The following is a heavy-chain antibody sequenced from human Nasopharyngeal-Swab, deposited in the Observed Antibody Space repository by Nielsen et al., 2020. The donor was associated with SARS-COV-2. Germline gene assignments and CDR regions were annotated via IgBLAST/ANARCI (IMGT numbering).Heavy chain of an antibody. D-gene: IGHD3-22*01. CDR1: GYTFTGCY. V-gene: IGHV1-2*06. CDR2: INPNSGGT. J-gene: IGHJ6*03. Sequence: ASVKVSCKASGYTFTGCYMHWVRQAPGQGLEWMGRINPNSGGTNYAQKFQGRVTMTRDTSISTAYMELSRLRSDDTAVYYCARGPDSSGYNYYYYYMDVWGKGTTVTVSS. CDR3: ARGPDSSGYNYYYYYMDV.